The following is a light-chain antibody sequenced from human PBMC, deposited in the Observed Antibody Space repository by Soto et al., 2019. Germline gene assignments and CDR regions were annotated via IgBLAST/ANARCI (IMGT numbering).Light chain of an antibody. CDR1: SSNIGAGYD. J-gene: IGLJ2*01. Sequence: QSVLTQPPSVCGAPGQRVTISCTGTSSNIGAGYDVHWYQQLPGTAPKLLIYGNSNRHSGVTDRFSGSKSGTSSSLDITGLQAEDDADDYCQSYDSSLSRVFGGGTKVTVL. V-gene: IGLV1-40*01. CDR3: QSYDSSLSRV. CDR2: GNS.